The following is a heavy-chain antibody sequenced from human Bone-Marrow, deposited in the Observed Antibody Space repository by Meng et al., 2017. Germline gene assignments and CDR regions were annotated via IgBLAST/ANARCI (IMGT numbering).Heavy chain of an antibody. J-gene: IGHJ4*02. CDR3: ARVLCSNNNCYSSDY. CDR2: IRHSGSA. Sequence: QVQLQESGPGLVKPSETLFLTCTVSGGSITNYYWTWFRQPPGKRLEWIGYIRHSGSAAYDHSLKSRVTISVDTSKNQFSLKLSSVTATDTAVYYCARVLCSNNNCYSSDYWGQGTLVTVSS. CDR1: GGSITNYY. V-gene: IGHV4-59*08. D-gene: IGHD2-2*01.